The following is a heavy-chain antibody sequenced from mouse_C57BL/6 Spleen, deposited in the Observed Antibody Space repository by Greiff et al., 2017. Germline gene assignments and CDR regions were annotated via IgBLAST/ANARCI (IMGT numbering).Heavy chain of an antibody. CDR2: IYPRSGNT. V-gene: IGHV1-81*01. Sequence: QVQLQQSGAELARPGASVKLSCKASGYTFTSYGISWVKQRTGQGLEWIGEIYPRSGNTYYNEKFKGKATLTADKSSSTAYMELRSLTSEDSAVYFCARQGQGIYYDYLYYAMDYWGQGTSVTVSS. CDR1: GYTFTSYG. CDR3: ARQGQGIYYDYLYYAMDY. D-gene: IGHD2-4*01. J-gene: IGHJ4*01.